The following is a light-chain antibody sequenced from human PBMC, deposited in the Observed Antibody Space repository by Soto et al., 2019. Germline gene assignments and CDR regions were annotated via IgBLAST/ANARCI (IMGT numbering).Light chain of an antibody. V-gene: IGLV2-14*01. J-gene: IGLJ2*01. CDR1: ISDIGIYNY. CDR2: EVT. CDR3: SSYSGDTPPLV. Sequence: QSVLTQPDSVSGSPRQSISISCTGTISDIGIYNYVSWYQHHPGKAPKLIIYEVTNRPSGISNRFSGSKSGNTASLNISGRQADDESDYYCSSYSGDTPPLVFGGGTKVTVL.